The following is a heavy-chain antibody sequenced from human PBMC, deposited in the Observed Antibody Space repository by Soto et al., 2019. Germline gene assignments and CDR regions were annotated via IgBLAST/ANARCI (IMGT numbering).Heavy chain of an antibody. V-gene: IGHV4-39*07. CDR1: GGSISDDNDY. J-gene: IGHJ6*03. D-gene: IGHD3-10*01. Sequence: SETLSLTCTVSGGSISDDNDYWGWIRQPPGKGLEWIGSIYHSGSTNYNPSLKSRVTISVDTSKNQFSLKLSSVTAADTAVYYCARAVGFGGDYYYYYMDVWGKGTTVTVSS. CDR2: IYHSGST. CDR3: ARAVGFGGDYYYYYMDV.